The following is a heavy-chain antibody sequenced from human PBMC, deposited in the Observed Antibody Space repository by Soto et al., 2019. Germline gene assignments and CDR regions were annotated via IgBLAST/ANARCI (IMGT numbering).Heavy chain of an antibody. V-gene: IGHV1-18*01. Sequence: ASVKVSCKASGYTFTSYGISWVRQAPGQGLEWMGWISAYNGNTNYAQKLQGRVTMTTDTSTSTAYMELRSLRSDDTAVYYCARELPIVIGGTNYYYYGMDVWGQGTTVTVSS. CDR2: ISAYNGNT. CDR3: ARELPIVIGGTNYYYYGMDV. J-gene: IGHJ6*02. D-gene: IGHD1-7*01. CDR1: GYTFTSYG.